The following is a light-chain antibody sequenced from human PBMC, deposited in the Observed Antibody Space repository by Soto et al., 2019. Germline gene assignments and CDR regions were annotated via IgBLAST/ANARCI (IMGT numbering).Light chain of an antibody. V-gene: IGKV1-39*01. Sequence: IQRNQSASSISASVGDRVTITCRASQSINRDLHWYQHRTGEAPNILISRASSLQSGVPSRFSGSGFWTDFTLAISSLQREDVATDYCQQSHIKQYSFGQGTKVDIK. J-gene: IGKJ2*03. CDR2: RAS. CDR1: QSINRD. CDR3: QQSHIKQYS.